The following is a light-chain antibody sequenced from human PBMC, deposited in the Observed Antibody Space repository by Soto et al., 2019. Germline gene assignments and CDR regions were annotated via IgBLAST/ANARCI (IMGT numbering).Light chain of an antibody. J-gene: IGKJ4*01. V-gene: IGKV1-5*03. CDR3: QQYKSFFPLT. CDR1: QNINSW. CDR2: KAS. Sequence: DIQMTQSPSTLSASVGDRVTITCRASQNINSWLAWYQQKPGKAPKLLIYKASNLESGVPSRFSGSGSGTDFTLTISSLQPDDFATYHCQQYKSFFPLTFGGGTKVEIK.